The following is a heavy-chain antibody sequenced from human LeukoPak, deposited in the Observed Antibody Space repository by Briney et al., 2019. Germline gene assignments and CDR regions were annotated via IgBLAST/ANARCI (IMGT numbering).Heavy chain of an antibody. D-gene: IGHD2-2*01. CDR1: GGSVSSSSYY. V-gene: IGHV4-39*07. J-gene: IGHJ4*02. CDR2: IYYNGAT. Sequence: PSETLSLTCIVFGGSVSSSSYYWGWIRQPPGKALEWIGTIYYNGATRYNPSLNSRVTISVDTSKNQFSLKLNSMTAADTAVYYCANKVYCSTTSCYHAGYWGQGTLVTVSS. CDR3: ANKVYCSTTSCYHAGY.